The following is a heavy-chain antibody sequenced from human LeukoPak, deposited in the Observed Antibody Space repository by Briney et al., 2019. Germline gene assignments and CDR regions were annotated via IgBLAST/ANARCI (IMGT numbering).Heavy chain of an antibody. V-gene: IGHV3-21*01. J-gene: IGHJ4*02. Sequence: GGSLRLSCAASGSTFSSYSMNWVRQAPGKGLEWVASISSSSPYIYYTDSVKGRFTISRDNAKNSLYLQMNSLRAEDTAVYYCARLYSRVGPFDYWGQGTLVTVSS. D-gene: IGHD5-18*01. CDR3: ARLYSRVGPFDY. CDR2: ISSSSPYI. CDR1: GSTFSSYS.